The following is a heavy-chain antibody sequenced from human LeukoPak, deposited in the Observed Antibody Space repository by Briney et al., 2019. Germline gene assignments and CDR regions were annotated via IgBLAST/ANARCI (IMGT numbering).Heavy chain of an antibody. CDR2: IKYDGSEQ. CDR3: KSGGAAPGSFDY. D-gene: IGHD6-13*01. J-gene: IGHJ4*02. CDR1: GFTFTSYW. Sequence: GGSLRLSCAASGFTFTSYWMSWMRQAPGKGLQWVANIKYDGSEQYYVDSVKGRFTISRDNAKNSLYLQMNSLGVEDTAMYYCKSGGAAPGSFDYWGQGAPVTVSS. V-gene: IGHV3-7*01.